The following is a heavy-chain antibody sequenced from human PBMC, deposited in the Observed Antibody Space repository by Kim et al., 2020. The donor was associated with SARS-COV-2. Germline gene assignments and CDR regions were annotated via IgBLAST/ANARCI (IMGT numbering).Heavy chain of an antibody. Sequence: YADSVEGRFTIYRDNSKHPLSLQMNSLRDEDTAMYYCAKDEGSGLEYFQRWGQGTLVTVSS. CDR3: AKDEGSGLEYFQR. V-gene: IGHV3-33*06. J-gene: IGHJ1*01. D-gene: IGHD3-10*01.